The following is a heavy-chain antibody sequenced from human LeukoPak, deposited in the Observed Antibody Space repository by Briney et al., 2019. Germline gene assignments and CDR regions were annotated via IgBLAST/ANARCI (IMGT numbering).Heavy chain of an antibody. Sequence: GGSLRLSCAASGFTFSSYAMSWVRQAPGKGLEWVSSISGSAGSTYYADSVKGRFTISRDNSKNTLYLQMNSLRAEDTAVYYCAKDRGDLPPYFDYWGQGTLVTVSS. CDR1: GFTFSSYA. V-gene: IGHV3-23*01. CDR2: ISGSAGST. J-gene: IGHJ4*02. CDR3: AKDRGDLPPYFDY. D-gene: IGHD2-21*02.